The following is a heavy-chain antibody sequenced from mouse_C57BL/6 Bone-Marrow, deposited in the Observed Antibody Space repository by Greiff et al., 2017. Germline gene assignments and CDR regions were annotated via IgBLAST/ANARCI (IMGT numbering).Heavy chain of an antibody. CDR2: IYPRSGNT. CDR3: ARGVLLRSPYYYAMDY. CDR1: GYTFTSYG. Sequence: VKVVESGAELARPGASVKLSCKASGYTFTSYGISWVKQRTGQGLEWIGEIYPRSGNTYYNEKFKGKATLTADKSSSTAYMELRSLTSEDSAVYFCARGVLLRSPYYYAMDYWGQGTSVTVSS. D-gene: IGHD1-1*01. J-gene: IGHJ4*01. V-gene: IGHV1-81*01.